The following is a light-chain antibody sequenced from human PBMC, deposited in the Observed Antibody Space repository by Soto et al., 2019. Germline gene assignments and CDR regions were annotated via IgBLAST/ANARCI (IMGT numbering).Light chain of an antibody. CDR3: QQYADWPTT. J-gene: IGKJ1*01. V-gene: IGKV3-20*01. CDR1: QRVSSGY. Sequence: EIVLTQSPGTLSLSAGERATLSCRASQRVSSGYLAWYQQKPGRAPRLLIDGASSRATGIPDRFSGSGSGTDFTLIISSLEPEDFALYYCQQYADWPTTFGQGTKVDI. CDR2: GAS.